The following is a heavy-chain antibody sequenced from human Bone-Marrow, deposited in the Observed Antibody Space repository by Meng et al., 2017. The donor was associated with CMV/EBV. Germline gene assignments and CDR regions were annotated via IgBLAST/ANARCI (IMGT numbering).Heavy chain of an antibody. J-gene: IGHJ4*02. Sequence: EVQLVESGGGLVQPGGSLRLSCAASGFTFSSYWMHWVRQAPAKGLVWVSRINSDGSNTFYADSVKGRFTISRDNSKNTLYLQMNSLRAEDTAVYYCARDQSYDSSGPFDYWGQGTLVTVSS. D-gene: IGHD3-22*01. CDR2: INSDGSNT. CDR1: GFTFSSYW. V-gene: IGHV3-74*01. CDR3: ARDQSYDSSGPFDY.